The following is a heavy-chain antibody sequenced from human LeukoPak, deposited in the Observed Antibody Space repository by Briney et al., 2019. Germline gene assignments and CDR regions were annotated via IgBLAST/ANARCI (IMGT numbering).Heavy chain of an antibody. V-gene: IGHV4-61*01. D-gene: IGHD4-11*01. CDR2: IYYSGST. Sequence: SETLSLTCSVSGGSVSSGSYYWSWIRQPPGKGLEWIGYIYYSGSTYYNPSLKSRVTISVDRSKNQFSLKLSSVTAADTAVYYCARGDYRAPYYFDYWGQGTLVTVSS. J-gene: IGHJ4*02. CDR3: ARGDYRAPYYFDY. CDR1: GGSVSSGSYY.